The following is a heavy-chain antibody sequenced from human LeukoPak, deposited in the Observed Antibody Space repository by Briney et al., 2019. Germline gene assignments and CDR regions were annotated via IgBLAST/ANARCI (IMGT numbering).Heavy chain of an antibody. CDR2: INWNGGST. V-gene: IGHV3-20*04. Sequence: GGSLRLSCAASGFTFDDYGMSWVRQAPGKGLEWVSGINWNGGSTGYADSVKGRFTISRDNAKNTLYLQMNSLRAEDTAVYYCARAAGFLEWSYYYYYMDVWGKGTTVTVSS. CDR1: GFTFDDYG. D-gene: IGHD3-3*01. J-gene: IGHJ6*03. CDR3: ARAAGFLEWSYYYYYMDV.